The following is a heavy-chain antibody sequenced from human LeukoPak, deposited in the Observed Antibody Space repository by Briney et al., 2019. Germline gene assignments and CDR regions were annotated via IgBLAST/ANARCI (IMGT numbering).Heavy chain of an antibody. J-gene: IGHJ6*03. CDR2: IYYSGST. D-gene: IGHD3-9*01. CDR3: ARGALRYFDWLKKDYYYMDV. V-gene: IGHV4-59*01. CDR1: SGSISPYF. Sequence: SETLSLTRNFSSGSISPYFWSWIRQPPGKGLEWIGYIYYSGSTNYNPSLKSRVTLSMDTSKNQFSLRLSSVTAADTAVYYCARGALRYFDWLKKDYYYMDVWGKGTTVTISS.